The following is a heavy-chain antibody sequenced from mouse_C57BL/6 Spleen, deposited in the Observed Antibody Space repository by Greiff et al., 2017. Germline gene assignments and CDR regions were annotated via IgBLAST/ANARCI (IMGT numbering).Heavy chain of an antibody. V-gene: IGHV1-15*01. CDR1: GYTFTDYE. CDR3: TRCSYLYFDY. CDR2: IDPETGGT. D-gene: IGHD2-12*01. Sequence: QVQLQQSGAELVRPGASVTLSCKASGYTFTDYEMHWVKQTPVHGLEWIGAIDPETGGTAYNQKFKGKAILTADKSSSTAYMELRSLTSEDSAVYYCTRCSYLYFDYWGQGTTLTVSS. J-gene: IGHJ2*01.